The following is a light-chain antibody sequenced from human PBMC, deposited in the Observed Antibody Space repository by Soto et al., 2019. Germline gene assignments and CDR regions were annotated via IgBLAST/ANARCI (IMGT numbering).Light chain of an antibody. Sequence: DIQMTQSPSTLSASVGDRVTITCRASQSISSWLAWYQQKPGKAPKLLIYKASSLNSGVPSRFSGSGSGTEFTLTIDSLQPDDFATYYCQQYNSYSGTFGQGTKVDIK. CDR2: KAS. CDR3: QQYNSYSGT. CDR1: QSISSW. J-gene: IGKJ1*01. V-gene: IGKV1-5*03.